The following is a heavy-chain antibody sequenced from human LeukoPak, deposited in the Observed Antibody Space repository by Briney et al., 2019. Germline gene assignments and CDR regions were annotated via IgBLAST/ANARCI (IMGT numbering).Heavy chain of an antibody. CDR2: IYPSGST. V-gene: IGHV4-30-2*01. CDR3: AREVYDSSGYYVGEYYFDY. CDR1: GGSISSGGYC. D-gene: IGHD3-22*01. J-gene: IGHJ4*02. Sequence: PSQTLSLTCAVSGGSISSGGYCGSWIRQPRGKGREWIVYIYPSGSTYYNPSLKSRLTISVDRSKNQFSLKLSSVTAADTAVYYCAREVYDSSGYYVGEYYFDYWGQGTLVTVSS.